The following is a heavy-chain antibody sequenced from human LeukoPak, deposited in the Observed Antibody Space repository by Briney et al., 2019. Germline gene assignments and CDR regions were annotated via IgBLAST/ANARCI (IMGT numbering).Heavy chain of an antibody. J-gene: IGHJ6*02. CDR1: GFTFSSYG. CDR2: ISNDGSNT. D-gene: IGHD5-12*01. Sequence: GGSPRLSCAASGFTFSSYGMQWVRQAPGKGLEWVALISNDGSNTYYEDSVKGRFTISRDNSKNTLYLQMDSLRAEDTAVYYCAKDRGSGTYNSYGMDVWGQGTTVTVSS. V-gene: IGHV3-30*18. CDR3: AKDRGSGTYNSYGMDV.